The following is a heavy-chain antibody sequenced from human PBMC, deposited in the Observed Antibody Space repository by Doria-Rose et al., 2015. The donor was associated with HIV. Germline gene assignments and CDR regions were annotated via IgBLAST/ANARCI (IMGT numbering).Heavy chain of an antibody. CDR3: ARGRRRVDIVATIPKHGMDV. Sequence: PSETLSLTCAVYGGSFSGYSWNWIRQPPGKRLEWIGSINHSGSTYYNPSLKSRVTISKDTSKNQFSLKLSPVTAADTAVYYCARGRRRVDIVATIPKHGMDVWGQGTTVTVSS. CDR1: GGSFSGYS. CDR2: INHSGST. V-gene: IGHV4-34*01. J-gene: IGHJ6*02. D-gene: IGHD5-12*01.